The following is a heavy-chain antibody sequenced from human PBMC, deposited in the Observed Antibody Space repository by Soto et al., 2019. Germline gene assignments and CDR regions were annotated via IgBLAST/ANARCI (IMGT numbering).Heavy chain of an antibody. Sequence: GGSLRLSCAASGFTFDDYAMHWVRQAPGKGLEWVSGISWNSGSIGYADSVKGRFTISRDNAKNSLYLQMNSLRAEDTALYYCARELVVPAAIQNYYYGMDVWGQGTTVTVSS. J-gene: IGHJ6*02. CDR2: ISWNSGSI. V-gene: IGHV3-9*01. CDR1: GFTFDDYA. D-gene: IGHD2-2*02. CDR3: ARELVVPAAIQNYYYGMDV.